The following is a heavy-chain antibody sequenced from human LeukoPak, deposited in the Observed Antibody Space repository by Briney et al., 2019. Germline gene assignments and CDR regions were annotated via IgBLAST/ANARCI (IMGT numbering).Heavy chain of an antibody. CDR1: GVSISSSNSY. V-gene: IGHV4-39*01. CDR2: SYYSGNT. D-gene: IGHD3/OR15-3a*01. J-gene: IGHJ4*02. Sequence: SETLSLTCTVSGVSISSSNSYWGWIRQPPGKGLEWIGSSYYSGNTYYNASLKSQVSISIDTSKNQFSLKLTSVTAADTAVYYCARQTGSGLFILPGGQGTLVTVSS. CDR3: ARQTGSGLFILP.